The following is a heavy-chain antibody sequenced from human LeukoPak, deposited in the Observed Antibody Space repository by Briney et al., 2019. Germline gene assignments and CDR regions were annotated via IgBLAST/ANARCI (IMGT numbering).Heavy chain of an antibody. CDR3: ARVPRIEAGATGDWFDP. CDR2: IYYSGST. CDR1: GGSISSSSYY. D-gene: IGHD6-13*01. Sequence: SETLSLTCTVSGGSISSSSYYWGWIRQPPGKGLEWIGSIYYSGSTYYNPSLKSRVTISVDTSKNQFFLNLRSVTAADTAVYYCARVPRIEAGATGDWFDPWGQGTVVTVSS. V-gene: IGHV4-39*07. J-gene: IGHJ5*02.